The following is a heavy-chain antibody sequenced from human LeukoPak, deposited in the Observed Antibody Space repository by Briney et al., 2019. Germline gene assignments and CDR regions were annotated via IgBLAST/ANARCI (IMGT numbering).Heavy chain of an antibody. CDR1: GYSISSGYY. CDR3: ARHTVGATPFDY. V-gene: IGHV4-38-2*01. J-gene: IGHJ4*02. D-gene: IGHD1-26*01. CDR2: IYHSGST. Sequence: SETLSLTCAVSGYSISSGYYWGWIRPPPGKGLEWIGSIYHSGSTYYNPSLKSRVTISVDTSKNQFSLKLSSVTAADTAVYYCARHTVGATPFDYWGQGTLVTVSS.